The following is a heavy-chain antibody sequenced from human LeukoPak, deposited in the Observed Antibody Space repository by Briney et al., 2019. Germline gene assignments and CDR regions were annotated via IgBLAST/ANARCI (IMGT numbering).Heavy chain of an antibody. Sequence: GGSLRLSCAASGFTFSSYAMHWVRQAPGKGLEYVSAISSNGGSTYYANSVKGRFTTSRDNSKNTLYLQMGSLRAEDMAVYYCARGSSLVLRYFDWLPPTDLWGRGTLVTVSS. CDR1: GFTFSSYA. CDR3: ARGSSLVLRYFDWLPPTDL. D-gene: IGHD3-9*01. CDR2: ISSNGGST. J-gene: IGHJ2*01. V-gene: IGHV3-64*01.